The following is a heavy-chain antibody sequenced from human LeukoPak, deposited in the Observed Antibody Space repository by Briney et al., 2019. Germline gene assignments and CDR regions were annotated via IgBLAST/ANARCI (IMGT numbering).Heavy chain of an antibody. D-gene: IGHD5-12*01. CDR2: ITSSSSTI. Sequence: PGGSLRLSCAASGFTFTAYSMNWVRQAPGKGLEWVSYITSSSSTIYYADSVKGRFTISRDNAKNSLYLQMNSLRAEDTAVYYCARESDIGDMDVWGQGTTVTVSS. J-gene: IGHJ6*02. V-gene: IGHV3-48*04. CDR3: ARESDIGDMDV. CDR1: GFTFTAYS.